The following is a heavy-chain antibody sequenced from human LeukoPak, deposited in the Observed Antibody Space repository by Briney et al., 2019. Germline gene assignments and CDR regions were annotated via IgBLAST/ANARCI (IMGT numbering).Heavy chain of an antibody. CDR3: AHSQYFSSPSFDY. CDR1: GFSLSSRLVG. V-gene: IGHV2-5*02. Sequence: SGPTLLKPPQTLTLTCSFSGFSLSSRLVGVGWIRQPPGKALEWLALIYWDDDKRYNSSLKSRLTITKDTSKDQVVLTMTNMDPVDTATYYCAHSQYFSSPSFDYWGQGALVTVSS. D-gene: IGHD6-6*01. J-gene: IGHJ4*02. CDR2: IYWDDDK.